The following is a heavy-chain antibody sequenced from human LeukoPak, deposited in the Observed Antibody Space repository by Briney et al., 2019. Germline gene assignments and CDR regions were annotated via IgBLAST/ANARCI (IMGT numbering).Heavy chain of an antibody. CDR3: ARAPAFRSPRYYFDY. J-gene: IGHJ4*02. Sequence: GGSLRLSCAASGFTFSSYSMNWVRQAPGKGLEWVSSISSSSSYIYYADSVKGRFTISRDNAKNSLYLQMNSLRAEDTAVYYCARAPAFRSPRYYFDYWGQGTLVTVSS. CDR1: GFTFSSYS. V-gene: IGHV3-21*01. D-gene: IGHD3-16*01. CDR2: ISSSSSYI.